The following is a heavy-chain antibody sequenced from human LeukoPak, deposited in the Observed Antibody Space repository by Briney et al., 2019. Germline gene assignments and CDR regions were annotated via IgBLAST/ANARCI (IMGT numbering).Heavy chain of an antibody. Sequence: PGRSLRLSCAGSGFTFDDYVVDWVPQAPGKGLEWVSGISWYSGSIGYVHSVKGRFSISRDDAKNSLYLQMNSLRAEDTAVYYCARDGRGGEYYFDYWGRGTLVTVTS. D-gene: IGHD3-16*01. CDR3: ARDGRGGEYYFDY. V-gene: IGHV3-9*01. J-gene: IGHJ4*02. CDR2: ISWYSGSI. CDR1: GFTFDDYV.